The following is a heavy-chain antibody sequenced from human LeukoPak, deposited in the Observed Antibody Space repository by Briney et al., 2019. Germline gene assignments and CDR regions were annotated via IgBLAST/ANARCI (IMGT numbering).Heavy chain of an antibody. J-gene: IGHJ3*02. D-gene: IGHD3-22*01. V-gene: IGHV3-74*01. CDR1: GFTFSSHW. CDR2: INSDGSST. Sequence: GGSLRLTCAASGFTFSSHWMHWVRQAPGKGLVWVSRINSDGSSTNYADSVKGRFTISRDNAKNTLYLQMNSLRAEDTAVYYCARDSGLYDSSGYDGFDIWGQGTMVTVSS. CDR3: ARDSGLYDSSGYDGFDI.